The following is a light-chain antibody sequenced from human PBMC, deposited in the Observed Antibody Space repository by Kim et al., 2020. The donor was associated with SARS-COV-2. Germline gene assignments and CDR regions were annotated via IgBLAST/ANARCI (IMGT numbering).Light chain of an antibody. CDR2: GNS. J-gene: IGLJ2*01. CDR1: STNIGAGYD. V-gene: IGLV1-40*01. CDR3: QSYDSSLSGSV. Sequence: ATDTGPGSSTNIGAGYDVHWYQRLPGTAPKLLIYGNSNRPSGVPDRFSGSKSGTSASLAITGLQAEDEADYYCQSYDSSLSGSVFGGGTQLTVL.